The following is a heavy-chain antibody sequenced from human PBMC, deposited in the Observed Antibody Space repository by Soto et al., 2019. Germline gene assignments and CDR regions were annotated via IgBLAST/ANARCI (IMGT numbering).Heavy chain of an antibody. Sequence: QVQLVQSGAEVKKPGASVKVSCKASGYTFTSYAMHWVRQAPGQRLEWMGWINAGNGNTKYSQKFQGRVTITRDTSESTAYMELSSLRSEDTAVYYCARGSYYDFWSALGGAFDIWGKGTMVTVSS. CDR2: INAGNGNT. J-gene: IGHJ3*02. D-gene: IGHD3-3*01. CDR1: GYTFTSYA. V-gene: IGHV1-3*01. CDR3: ARGSYYDFWSALGGAFDI.